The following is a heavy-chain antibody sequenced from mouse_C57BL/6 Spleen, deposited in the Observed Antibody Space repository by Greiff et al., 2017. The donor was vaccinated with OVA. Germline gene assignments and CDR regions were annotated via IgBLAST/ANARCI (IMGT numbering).Heavy chain of an antibody. J-gene: IGHJ1*03. CDR3: ARGRGTTVGYWYFDV. D-gene: IGHD1-1*01. CDR1: GYTFTDYN. V-gene: IGHV1-18*01. Sequence: EVKLMESGPELVKPGASVKIPCKASGYTFTDYNMDWVKQSHGKSLEWIGDINPNNGGTIYNQKFKGKATLTVDKSSSTAYMELRSLTSEDTAVYYCARGRGTTVGYWYFDVWGTGTTVTVSS. CDR2: INPNNGGT.